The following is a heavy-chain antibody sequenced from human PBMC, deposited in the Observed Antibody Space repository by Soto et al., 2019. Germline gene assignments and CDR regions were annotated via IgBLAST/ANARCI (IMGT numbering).Heavy chain of an antibody. CDR2: ISYDGSNK. CDR1: GFTFSSYA. J-gene: IGHJ4*02. Sequence: PGGSLRLSCAASGFTFSSYAMHWVRQAPGKGLEWVAVISYDGSNKYYADSVKGRFTISRDNSKNTLYLQMNSLRGEDTAVYYCAKGWDYYGSGSCYFDSWGQGA. CDR3: AKGWDYYGSGSCYFDS. V-gene: IGHV3-30-3*01. D-gene: IGHD3-10*01.